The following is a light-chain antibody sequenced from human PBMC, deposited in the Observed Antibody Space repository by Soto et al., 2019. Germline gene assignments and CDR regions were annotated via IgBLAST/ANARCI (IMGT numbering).Light chain of an antibody. CDR1: SSNIGSDY. CDR3: AAWDTSLTGGV. J-gene: IGLJ2*01. CDR2: ENN. Sequence: QSVLTQPPSVSAAPGQKVNISCSGSSSNIGSDYVSWYQQLPGAAPRLLIYENNKRPSGIPDRFSGSKSGTSATLGITGLQTGDEADYYCAAWDTSLTGGVFGGGTKLTVL. V-gene: IGLV1-51*02.